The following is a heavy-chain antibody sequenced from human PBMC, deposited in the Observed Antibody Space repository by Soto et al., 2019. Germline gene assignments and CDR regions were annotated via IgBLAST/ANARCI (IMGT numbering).Heavy chain of an antibody. CDR2: INSDGSTT. Sequence: EVQLVESGGGLVQPGGSLRLSCAASGFTFSSYWMHWVRQAPGKGLVWVSRINSDGSTTGYADSVKGRCSISRDNAKNTLYMQMNSLRAEDMAVYYCAKQFDYWGQGTLVTVSS. CDR3: AKQFDY. CDR1: GFTFSSYW. J-gene: IGHJ4*02. V-gene: IGHV3-74*01.